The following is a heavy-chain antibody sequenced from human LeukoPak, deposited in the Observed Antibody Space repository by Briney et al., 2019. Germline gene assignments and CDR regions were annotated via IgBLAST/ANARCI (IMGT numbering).Heavy chain of an antibody. D-gene: IGHD6-13*01. V-gene: IGHV4-39*07. CDR1: GGSISSSSYY. J-gene: IGHJ4*02. CDR2: IYYSGST. Sequence: SETLSLTCTVSGGSISSSSYYWGWIRQPPGKGLEWIGSIYYSGSTYYNPSLKSRVTISVDTSKNQFSLKLSSVTAADTAVYYCARASAAAGTSVLFDYWGQGTLVTVSS. CDR3: ARASAAAGTSVLFDY.